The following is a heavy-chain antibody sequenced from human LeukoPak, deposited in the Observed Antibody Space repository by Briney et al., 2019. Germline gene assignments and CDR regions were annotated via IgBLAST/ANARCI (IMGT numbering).Heavy chain of an antibody. J-gene: IGHJ4*02. V-gene: IGHV1-69*05. CDR1: GGTFSSYA. Sequence: GSSVKVSCKASGGTFSSYAISWVRQAPGQGLEWMGGIIPIFGTANYAQKYQGRVTITTDESTSTAYMELSSLRSEDTAVYYCARWYYYDNSDRWYFDYWGQGTLVTVSS. D-gene: IGHD3-22*01. CDR2: IIPIFGTA. CDR3: ARWYYYDNSDRWYFDY.